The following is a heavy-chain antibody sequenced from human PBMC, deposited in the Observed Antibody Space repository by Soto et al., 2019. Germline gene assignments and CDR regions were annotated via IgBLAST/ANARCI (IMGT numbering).Heavy chain of an antibody. V-gene: IGHV4-39*01. D-gene: IGHD3-9*01. J-gene: IGHJ4*02. CDR3: ASRYGPSEFDH. CDR1: GDSVSSSSYY. CDR2: NHGNGGT. Sequence: QLQLEESGPGLVKSSEALSLTCSVSGDSVSSSSYYWGRFRQSPGEGLEWFGTNHGNGGTQYNLSLSSRVIIAEATPANQFSRRLPPVTAADTAVYYCASRYGPSEFDHWGQGSLGTGSS.